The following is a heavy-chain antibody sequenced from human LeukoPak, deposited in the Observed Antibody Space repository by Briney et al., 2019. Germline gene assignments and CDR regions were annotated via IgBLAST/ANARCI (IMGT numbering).Heavy chain of an antibody. J-gene: IGHJ6*02. D-gene: IGHD5-18*01. V-gene: IGHV5-51*01. CDR2: IYPGDSDT. CDR3: ARRVGYGYYYYGMDV. CDR1: GYGFTSYW. Sequence: GESLKISCKGSGYGFTSYWIGWVRQMPGKGLEWMGIIYPGDSDTRYSPSFQGQVTISADKSISTAYLQWSSLKASDTAMYYCARRVGYGYYYYGMDVWGQGTTVTVSS.